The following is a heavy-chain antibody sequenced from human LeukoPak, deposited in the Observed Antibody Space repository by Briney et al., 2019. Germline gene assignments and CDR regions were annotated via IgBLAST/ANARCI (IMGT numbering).Heavy chain of an antibody. CDR2: IIPIFGTA. D-gene: IGHD2-15*01. CDR3: AREVVVVGFDP. Sequence: SVKVSCMASRGTFSSYAISWVRQAPGQGLEWMGGIIPIFGTANYAQKFQGRVTITADESTSTAYMELSSLRSEDTAVYYCAREVVVVGFDPWGQGTLVTVSS. V-gene: IGHV1-69*13. J-gene: IGHJ5*02. CDR1: RGTFSSYA.